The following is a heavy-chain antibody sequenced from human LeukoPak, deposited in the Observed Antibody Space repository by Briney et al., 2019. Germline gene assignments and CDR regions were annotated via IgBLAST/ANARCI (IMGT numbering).Heavy chain of an antibody. CDR3: ARSELRSHYYYGMDV. CDR2: IYYSGST. J-gene: IGHJ6*02. D-gene: IGHD1-26*01. CDR1: GGSISSYY. Sequence: SETLSLTCTVSGGSISSYYWSWIRQPPGKGLEWIGYIYYSGSTNYNPSLKSRVTISVDTSKNQFSLKLSSVTAADTAVYCCARSELRSHYYYGMDVWGQGTTVTVSS. V-gene: IGHV4-59*08.